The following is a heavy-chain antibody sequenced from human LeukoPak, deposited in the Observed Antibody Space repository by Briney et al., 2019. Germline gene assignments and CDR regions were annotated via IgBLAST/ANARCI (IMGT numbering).Heavy chain of an antibody. D-gene: IGHD4-17*01. J-gene: IGHJ5*02. CDR1: GFTGSNNY. CDR3: IVFGDSNH. CDR2: IHSSGGT. Sequence: GGSLRLSCAASGFTGSNNYMSWVRQAPGKGVEWVSAIHSSGGTYYADSVKGRFTISRDTPKNTLYLQINSLRVEDTAVYYCIVFGDSNHWGQGTLVTVSS. V-gene: IGHV3-53*01.